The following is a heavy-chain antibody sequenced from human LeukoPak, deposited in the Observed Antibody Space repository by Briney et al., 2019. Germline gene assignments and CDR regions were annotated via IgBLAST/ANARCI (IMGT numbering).Heavy chain of an antibody. V-gene: IGHV4-4*09. CDR2: IYPDGST. CDR3: ARQDYWGWFAP. J-gene: IGHJ5*02. Sequence: SEALSLTCTVSGTSITNYYWGWVRQTPGKGMEWIGYIYPDGSTKYNPSLKSRGAISVDTSDNQFSLKVTSMTAADTAVYYCARQDYWGWFAPWGQGTLVIVSS. D-gene: IGHD3-16*01. CDR1: GTSITNYY.